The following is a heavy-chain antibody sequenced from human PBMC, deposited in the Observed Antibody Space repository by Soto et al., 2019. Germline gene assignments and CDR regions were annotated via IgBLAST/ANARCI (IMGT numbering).Heavy chain of an antibody. J-gene: IGHJ3*02. CDR1: GGSISSYY. V-gene: IGHV4-59*01. CDR2: IYYGGST. D-gene: IGHD6-19*01. Sequence: SETLSLTCTVSGGSISSYYWSWIRQPPGKGLEWIGYIYYGGSTNYNPSLKSRVTISVDTSKNQFSLKLSSVTAADTAVYYCARVSGSGWYQDAFDIWGQGTMVTVSS. CDR3: ARVSGSGWYQDAFDI.